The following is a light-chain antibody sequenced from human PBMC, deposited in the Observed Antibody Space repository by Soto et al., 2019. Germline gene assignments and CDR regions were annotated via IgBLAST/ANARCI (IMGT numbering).Light chain of an antibody. V-gene: IGLV2-14*01. Sequence: QSVLTQPASVSGSPGQSITISCTGTSSDVGGYNYVSWYQQHPGKAPKLMIYEVFNRPSGVSHRFSGSKSGNTASLTISGLQAEDEADYYCSSYTSSSTWVFGGGTKLTVL. CDR2: EVF. CDR1: SSDVGGYNY. J-gene: IGLJ3*02. CDR3: SSYTSSSTWV.